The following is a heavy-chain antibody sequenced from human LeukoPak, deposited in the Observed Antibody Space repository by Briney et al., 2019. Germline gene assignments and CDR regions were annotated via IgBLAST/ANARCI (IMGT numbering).Heavy chain of an antibody. CDR3: AKRPSDYGDYVSYFDY. V-gene: IGHV3-30*18. Sequence: GGSLRLSCAASGFSFISYGMHWVRQAPGKGLEWVGVILDDGRNKDYADSVKGRFTISRDNSKDTLYLQMNSLRAEDTAVYYCAKRPSDYGDYVSYFDYWGQGTLVTVSS. CDR1: GFSFISYG. D-gene: IGHD4-17*01. CDR2: ILDDGRNK. J-gene: IGHJ4*02.